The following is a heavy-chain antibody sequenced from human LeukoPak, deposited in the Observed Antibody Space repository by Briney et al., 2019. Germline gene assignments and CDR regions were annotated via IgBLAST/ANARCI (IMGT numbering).Heavy chain of an antibody. CDR2: IKRDGSEK. J-gene: IGHJ4*02. Sequence: GGSLRLSCAASGFTFSSYWMSWVRQAPGKGLEWVANIKRDGSEKYYVDSVKGRFTISRDNCKNTVYLQMNSLRPEDTAMYYCARDRKAVTGAFDYWGQGALVTVSS. CDR1: GFTFSSYW. V-gene: IGHV3-7*01. CDR3: ARDRKAVTGAFDY. D-gene: IGHD6-19*01.